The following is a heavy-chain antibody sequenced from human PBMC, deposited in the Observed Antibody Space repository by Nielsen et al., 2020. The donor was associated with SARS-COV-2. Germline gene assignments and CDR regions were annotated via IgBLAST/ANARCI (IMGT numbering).Heavy chain of an antibody. CDR3: ARDQLGSEISDY. D-gene: IGHD3-10*01. Sequence: ASAKVSCKASGYTFTGYYMHWVRQAPGQGLEWMGRINPNSGGTNYAQKFQGRVTMTRDTSISTAYMELSRLRSDDTAVYYCARDQLGSEISDYWGQGTLVTVSS. CDR2: INPNSGGT. V-gene: IGHV1-2*06. CDR1: GYTFTGYY. J-gene: IGHJ4*02.